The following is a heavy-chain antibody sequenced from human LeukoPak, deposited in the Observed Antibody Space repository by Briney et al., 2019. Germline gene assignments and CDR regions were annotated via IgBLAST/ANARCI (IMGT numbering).Heavy chain of an antibody. CDR1: GDSISSYY. Sequence: SETLSLTCTVSGDSISSYYWSWIRQPPGKGLEWIGYIYYSGSTNYNPSLKSRVTISVDTSKNQFSLKLSSVTAADTAVYYCARPIFNGGSWIEGFDPWGQGTLVTVSS. CDR2: IYYSGST. V-gene: IGHV4-59*08. CDR3: ARPIFNGGSWIEGFDP. J-gene: IGHJ5*02. D-gene: IGHD2-15*01.